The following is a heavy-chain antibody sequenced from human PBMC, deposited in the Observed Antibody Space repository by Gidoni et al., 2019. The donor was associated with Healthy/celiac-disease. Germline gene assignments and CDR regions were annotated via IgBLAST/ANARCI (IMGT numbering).Heavy chain of an antibody. V-gene: IGHV4-34*01. CDR1: DGSFSGYY. Sequence: QVQLQQWGAGLLNPSETLSLTCAVYDGSFSGYYWSWIRQPPGKGMEWIGEINHSGSTNYNPSLKSRVTISVDTSKNQFSLKLSSVTAADTAVYYCARGRQQWLVQYWNYWGQGTLVTVSS. CDR3: ARGRQQWLVQYWNY. CDR2: INHSGST. D-gene: IGHD6-19*01. J-gene: IGHJ4*02.